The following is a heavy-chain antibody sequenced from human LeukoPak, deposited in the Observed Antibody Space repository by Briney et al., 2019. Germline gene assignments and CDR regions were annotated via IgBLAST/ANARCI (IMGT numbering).Heavy chain of an antibody. D-gene: IGHD3-22*01. CDR2: MNPNSGNT. CDR1: GYTLTELS. V-gene: IGHV1-8*01. CDR3: ARGLYYYNSSGYQRDV. Sequence: ASVKVSCKVSGYTLTELSMHWVRQATGQGLEWMGWMNPNSGNTGYAQKFQGRVTMTRNTSISTAYMELSSLRSEDTAVYYCARGLYYYNSSGYQRDVWGQGTTVTVSS. J-gene: IGHJ6*02.